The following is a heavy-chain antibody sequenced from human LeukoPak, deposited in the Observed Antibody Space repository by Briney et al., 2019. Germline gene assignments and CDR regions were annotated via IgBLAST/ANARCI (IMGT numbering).Heavy chain of an antibody. CDR2: IRYDGSNK. CDR1: GFTFSSYG. Sequence: PGGSLRHTCAASGFTFSSYGMHWVRQAPGKGLEWVAFIRYDGSNKYYADSVKGRFTISRDNSKNTLYLQMNSLRAEDTAVYYCASIVVVPAAIMAFDYWGQGTLVTVSS. CDR3: ASIVVVPAAIMAFDY. V-gene: IGHV3-30*02. J-gene: IGHJ4*02. D-gene: IGHD2-2*02.